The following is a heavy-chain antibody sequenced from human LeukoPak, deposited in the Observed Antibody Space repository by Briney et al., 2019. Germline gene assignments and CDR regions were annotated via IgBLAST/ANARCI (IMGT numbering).Heavy chain of an antibody. CDR1: GGTFSSYA. CDR3: ARHTMVVTAHYFDY. J-gene: IGHJ4*02. V-gene: IGHV1-69*05. Sequence: SVKVSCKASGGTFSSYAISWVRQAPGQGLEWMGGIIPIFGTANYAQKFQGRVTITTDESTSTAYMELSSLRSEDTAVYYCARHTMVVTAHYFDYWGQGTLVTVSS. CDR2: IIPIFGTA. D-gene: IGHD4-23*01.